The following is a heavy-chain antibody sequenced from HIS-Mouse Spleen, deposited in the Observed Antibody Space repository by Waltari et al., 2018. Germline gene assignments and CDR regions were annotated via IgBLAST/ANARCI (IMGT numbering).Heavy chain of an antibody. CDR2: IYYSGRT. CDR3: AREIPYSSSWYDWYFDL. D-gene: IGHD6-13*01. V-gene: IGHV4-39*07. Sequence: QLQLQESGPGLVKPSETLSLTCTVSGGSISSRSYYWGWIRQPPGTGLEWIGSIYYSGRTYYNPSLKSRVTISVDTSKNQFSLKLSSVTAADTAVYYCAREIPYSSSWYDWYFDLWGRGTLVTVSS. J-gene: IGHJ2*01. CDR1: GGSISSRSYY.